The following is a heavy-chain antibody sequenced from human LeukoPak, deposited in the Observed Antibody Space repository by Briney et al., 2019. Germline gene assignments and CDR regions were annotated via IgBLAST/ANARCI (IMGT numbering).Heavy chain of an antibody. D-gene: IGHD3-10*01. J-gene: IGHJ6*03. CDR3: AGHRGSYYFYMDV. CDR1: GGSIISTTYY. CDR2: IYYSGST. Sequence: SETLSLTCTVSGGSIISTTYYWGWIRQPPGRGLEWIGSIYYSGSTYYNPSLKSRVTISVDTSKNQFSLKMRSETAADTAIYYCAGHRGSYYFYMDVWGKGTTVTVSS. V-gene: IGHV4-39*01.